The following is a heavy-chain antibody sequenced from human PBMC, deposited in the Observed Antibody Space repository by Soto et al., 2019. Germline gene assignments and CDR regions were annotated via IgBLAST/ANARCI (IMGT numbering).Heavy chain of an antibody. CDR3: ATVDTAMVYYCYGMDV. V-gene: IGHV1-69*12. J-gene: IGHJ6*02. Sequence: QVQLVQSGAEVKKPGSSVKVSCKASGGTFSSYAISWVRQAPGQGLVWMGGIIPIFGTANYAQKFQGRVTITADESTSTAYMELSSLRSEDTAVYYCATVDTAMVYYCYGMDVWGQGTTVTVSS. CDR2: IIPIFGTA. D-gene: IGHD5-18*01. CDR1: GGTFSSYA.